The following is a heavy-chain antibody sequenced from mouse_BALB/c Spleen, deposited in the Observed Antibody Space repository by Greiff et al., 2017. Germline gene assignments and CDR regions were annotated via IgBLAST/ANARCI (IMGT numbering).Heavy chain of an antibody. CDR2: IRLKSNNYAT. V-gene: IGHV6-6*02. CDR3: TGYDYAMDY. Sequence: EVHLVESGGGLVQPGGSMKLSCVASGFTFSNYWMNWVRQSPEKGLEWVAEIRLKSNNYATHYAESVKGRFTISRDDSKSSVYLQMNNLRAEDTGIYYCTGYDYAMDYWGQGTSVTVSS. D-gene: IGHD2-3*01. J-gene: IGHJ4*01. CDR1: GFTFSNYW.